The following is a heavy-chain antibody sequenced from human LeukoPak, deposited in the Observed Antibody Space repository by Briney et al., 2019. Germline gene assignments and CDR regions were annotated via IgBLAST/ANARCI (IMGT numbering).Heavy chain of an antibody. J-gene: IGHJ4*02. Sequence: TGGSLRLSCAASGFTFSNYWMSWVRQVPGKGLEWVSNIKQDGREKYYVDSVKGRFTISRDNAKNSLFLQMNSLRAEDTAVYYCARKGELERRRSWDYWGQGTLVTVSP. CDR2: IKQDGREK. D-gene: IGHD1-1*01. V-gene: IGHV3-7*03. CDR3: ARKGELERRRSWDY. CDR1: GFTFSNYW.